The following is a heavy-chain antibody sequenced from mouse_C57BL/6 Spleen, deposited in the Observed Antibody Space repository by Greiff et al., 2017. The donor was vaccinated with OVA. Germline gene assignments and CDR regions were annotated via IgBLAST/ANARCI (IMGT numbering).Heavy chain of an antibody. J-gene: IGHJ3*01. CDR2: ISRGSSTI. CDR1: GFTFSDYG. D-gene: IGHD2-4*01. V-gene: IGHV5-17*01. CDR3: APYDYSFAY. Sequence: EVKLVESGGGLVKPGGSLKLSCAASGFTFSDYGMHWVRQAPEKGLEWVAYISRGSSTIYYAGTVKGRFTISRDNAKNTLFLQMTSLRSEDTAMYYCAPYDYSFAYWGQGTLVTVSA.